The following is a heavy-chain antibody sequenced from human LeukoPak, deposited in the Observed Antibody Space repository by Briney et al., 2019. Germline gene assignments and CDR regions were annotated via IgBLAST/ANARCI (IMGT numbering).Heavy chain of an antibody. CDR2: IGSSGGST. Sequence: GGSLRLSCAASGFIFITAAMTWVRQAPGKGLEWVSLIGSSGGSTYYADSVKGRFSISRDNSKNTVYLQMNSLRAEDTAVYYCAKVSPNGRAFDCWGQGTLVTVSS. CDR1: GFIFITAA. J-gene: IGHJ4*02. CDR3: AKVSPNGRAFDC. V-gene: IGHV3-23*01. D-gene: IGHD2-8*01.